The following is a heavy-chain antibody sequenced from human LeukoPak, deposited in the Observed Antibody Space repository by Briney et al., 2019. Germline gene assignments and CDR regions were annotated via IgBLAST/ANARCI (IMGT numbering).Heavy chain of an antibody. CDR1: GGSISSYY. J-gene: IGHJ4*02. Sequence: SETLSLTCTVSGGSISSYYWSWIRQPPGKGLEWIGYIYYSGSTNYNPSLKSRVTISVDTSKNQFSLKLSSVTAADTAVYYCARDGRGVGGYFDYWGQGTLVTVSS. CDR2: IYYSGST. D-gene: IGHD2-15*01. CDR3: ARDGRGVGGYFDY. V-gene: IGHV4-59*01.